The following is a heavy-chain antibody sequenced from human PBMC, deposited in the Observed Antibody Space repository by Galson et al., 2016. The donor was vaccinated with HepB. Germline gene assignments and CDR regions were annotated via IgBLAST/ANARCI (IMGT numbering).Heavy chain of an antibody. Sequence: SLRLSCAASGFTFSSYGMHWVRQAPGKGLEWVAVISYDGSNKYYADSEKGRFTISRDNPKNTLYLQMNSLRAEDTAVYYCAKDIRSYGLFGRFDYWGQGTLVTVSS. CDR3: AKDIRSYGLFGRFDY. CDR2: ISYDGSNK. J-gene: IGHJ4*02. V-gene: IGHV3-30*18. D-gene: IGHD5-18*01. CDR1: GFTFSSYG.